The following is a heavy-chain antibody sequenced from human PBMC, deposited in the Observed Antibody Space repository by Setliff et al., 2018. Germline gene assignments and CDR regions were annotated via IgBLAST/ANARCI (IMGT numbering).Heavy chain of an antibody. CDR2: IYHSGST. Sequence: KTSETLSLTCAVSGGSISSSNWWSWVRQPPGKGLEWIGEIYHSGSTNYNPSLKSRVTISVDKSKNQFSLKLTSVTAADTAVYYCARIRWAPFHDAFDIWGQGTMVTVSS. CDR3: ARIRWAPFHDAFDI. CDR1: GGSISSSNW. V-gene: IGHV4-4*02. D-gene: IGHD3-16*01. J-gene: IGHJ3*02.